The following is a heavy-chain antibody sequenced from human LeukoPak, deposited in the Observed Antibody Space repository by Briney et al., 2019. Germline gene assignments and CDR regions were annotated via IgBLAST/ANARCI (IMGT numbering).Heavy chain of an antibody. CDR1: GHTFTGYY. CDR3: ARATGLLYDILTGYSTDEGTYYMDV. CDR2: INPNSGGT. V-gene: IGHV1-2*02. D-gene: IGHD3-9*01. J-gene: IGHJ6*03. Sequence: GASVKVSCKASGHTFTGYYMHWVRQAPGQGLEWMGWINPNSGGTNYAQKFQGRVTMTRDTSTSTAYMELRSLRSDDTAVYYCARATGLLYDILTGYSTDEGTYYMDVWGKGTTVTISS.